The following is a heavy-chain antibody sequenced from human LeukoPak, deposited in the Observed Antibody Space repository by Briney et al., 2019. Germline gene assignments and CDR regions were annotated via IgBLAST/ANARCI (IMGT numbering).Heavy chain of an antibody. CDR3: ARDWGTLGY. D-gene: IGHD3-16*01. Sequence: SETLSLTCTVSGDSISSSGYYWGWIRQSPAKGLEWIGSIYYGGTSYYNPSLKSRVTISVDTSKNQFSLKLSSVTAADTAVYYCARDWGTLGYWGQGTLVTVSS. V-gene: IGHV4-39*07. CDR1: GDSISSSGYY. CDR2: IYYGGTS. J-gene: IGHJ4*02.